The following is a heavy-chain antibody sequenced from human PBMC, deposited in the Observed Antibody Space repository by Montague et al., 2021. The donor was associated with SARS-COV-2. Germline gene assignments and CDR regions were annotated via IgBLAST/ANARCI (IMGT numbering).Heavy chain of an antibody. D-gene: IGHD3-16*01. Sequence: SLRLSCAASGFTFSCYAMDWVRQAPGKGPEWVAIMPDDGSNKYYADSVKGRFTFSRDNSKNTLYLQMNSLRAEDTAVYYCARDLSGLLDLWGQGTVVTVSS. V-gene: IGHV3-30-3*01. CDR1: GFTFSCYA. J-gene: IGHJ5*02. CDR2: MPDDGSNK. CDR3: ARDLSGLLDL.